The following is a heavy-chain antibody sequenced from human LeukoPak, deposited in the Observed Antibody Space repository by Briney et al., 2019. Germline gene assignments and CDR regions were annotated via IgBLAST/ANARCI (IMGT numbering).Heavy chain of an antibody. Sequence: PSETLSLTCAVSGGSFSGYYWTWIRQPPGKGLEWIGEINHSGSANYNPSLMSRVTISLDTSKNHFSLNLSSVTAADTAVYYCARGQGTVTTHWGQGTLVTVSS. J-gene: IGHJ4*02. CDR3: ARGQGTVTTH. V-gene: IGHV4-34*01. D-gene: IGHD4-11*01. CDR1: GGSFSGYY. CDR2: INHSGSA.